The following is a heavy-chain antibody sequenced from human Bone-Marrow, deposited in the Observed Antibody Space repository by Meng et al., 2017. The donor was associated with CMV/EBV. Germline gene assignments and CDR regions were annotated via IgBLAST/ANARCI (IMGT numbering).Heavy chain of an antibody. D-gene: IGHD2/OR15-2a*01. J-gene: IGHJ4*02. V-gene: IGHV1-18*01. CDR1: DYFFTKYG. Sequence: ASVKVSCKASDYFFTKYGMTWMLQAPGQGLEWLGWVSTFKGDTKYSQKGQGRVTMTTETSTNSAYMELRSLTSDDTAVYYCARGGGLFYFARGGRGWYVDLWGQGTPVTVAS. CDR3: ARGGGLFYFARGGRGWYVDL. CDR2: VSTFKGDT.